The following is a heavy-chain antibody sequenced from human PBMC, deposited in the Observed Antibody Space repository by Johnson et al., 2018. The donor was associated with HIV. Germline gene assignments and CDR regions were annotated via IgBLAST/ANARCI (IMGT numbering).Heavy chain of an antibody. D-gene: IGHD3-22*01. CDR2: IKEDGSEK. V-gene: IGHV3-7*01. CDR1: GFTFSRYW. CDR3: GRDGSDDSSGYYWVAFDI. Sequence: VQLVESGGGLVQPGGSLRLSCAASGFTFSRYWMSWVRQAPGKGLEWVANIKEDGSEKYYVDSVKGRFTISRDNAKNSLHLQMNSLRVDDTAAYYCGRDGSDDSSGYYWVAFDIWCQGTMVTVSS. J-gene: IGHJ3*02.